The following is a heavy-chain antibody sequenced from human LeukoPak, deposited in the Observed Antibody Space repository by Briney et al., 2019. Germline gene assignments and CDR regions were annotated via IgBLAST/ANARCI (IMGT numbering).Heavy chain of an antibody. J-gene: IGHJ4*02. CDR2: ISGSGGST. CDR1: GFTFSSYA. CDR3: ARGGTMYYGSGNFDY. D-gene: IGHD3-10*01. Sequence: GGSLRLSCAASGFTFSSYAMSWVRQAPGKGLEWVSAISGSGGSTYYADSVKGRFTISRDNSQNTLYLQMNSLRAEDTAAYSCARGGTMYYGSGNFDYWGQGTLVTVSS. V-gene: IGHV3-23*01.